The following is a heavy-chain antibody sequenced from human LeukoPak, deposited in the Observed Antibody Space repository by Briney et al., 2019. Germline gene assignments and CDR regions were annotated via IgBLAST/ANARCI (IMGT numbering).Heavy chain of an antibody. CDR1: GFTFSSYA. J-gene: IGHJ4*02. V-gene: IGHV3-23*01. Sequence: GGSLRLSCAASGFTFSSYAMSWVRQAPGKGLEWVSAISGSGGSTYYAGSVKGRFTISRDNSKNTLYLQMNSLRAEDTAVYYCAKRKDIVLMVYEPSFDYWGQGTLVTVSS. CDR2: ISGSGGST. CDR3: AKRKDIVLMVYEPSFDY. D-gene: IGHD2-8*01.